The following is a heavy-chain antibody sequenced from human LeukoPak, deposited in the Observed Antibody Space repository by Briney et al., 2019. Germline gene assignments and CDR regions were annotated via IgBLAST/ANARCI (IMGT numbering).Heavy chain of an antibody. V-gene: IGHV4-4*07. D-gene: IGHD6-13*01. CDR3: ARGYSSSWYVMDAFDI. CDR1: GGSIRSYY. CDR2: IYTSGST. Sequence: SETLSLTCSVSGGSIRSYYWSWIRQPAGKGLEWIGRIYTSGSTNYNPSLKSRVTMSVDTSKNQFSLKLSSVTAADTAVYYCARGYSSSWYVMDAFDIWGQGTMVTVSS. J-gene: IGHJ3*02.